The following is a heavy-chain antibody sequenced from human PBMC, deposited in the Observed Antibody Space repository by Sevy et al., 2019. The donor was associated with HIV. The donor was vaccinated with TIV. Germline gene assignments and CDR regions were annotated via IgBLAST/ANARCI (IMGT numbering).Heavy chain of an antibody. CDR3: ARDTSSGDYDFWSGPPGAPGY. CDR2: INPNSGGT. D-gene: IGHD3-3*01. J-gene: IGHJ4*02. Sequence: ASVKVSCKASGYTFTGYYMHWVRQAPGQGLEWMGRINPNSGGTNYAQKFQGRVTMTRDTSISTDYMELSRLRSDDTAVDYCARDTSSGDYDFWSGPPGAPGYWGQGTLVTVSS. V-gene: IGHV1-2*06. CDR1: GYTFTGYY.